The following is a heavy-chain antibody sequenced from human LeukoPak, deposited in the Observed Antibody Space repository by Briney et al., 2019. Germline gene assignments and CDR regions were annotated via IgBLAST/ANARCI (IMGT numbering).Heavy chain of an antibody. CDR2: INHSGST. Sequence: SETLSLTCAVYGGSFSGYYWSWIRRPSGKGLEWIGEINHSGSTNYNPSLKSRVTISVDTSKNQFSLKLSSVTAADTAVYYCARTRITIFGVAKSRFDYWGQGTLVTVSS. V-gene: IGHV4-34*01. CDR3: ARTRITIFGVAKSRFDY. CDR1: GGSFSGYY. J-gene: IGHJ4*02. D-gene: IGHD3-3*01.